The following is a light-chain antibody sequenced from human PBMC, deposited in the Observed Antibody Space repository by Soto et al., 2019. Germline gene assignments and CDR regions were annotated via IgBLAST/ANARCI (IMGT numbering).Light chain of an antibody. CDR1: SSDVGRYNL. CDR3: CSYASSSTLV. V-gene: IGLV2-23*02. Sequence: QSALTQPASVSGSPGQSITISCTGTSSDVGRYNLVSWYQQHPGKAPKLMIYEVSKRDSGVSHRFSGSKSGNTASLTISGLQDEDEADYYCCSYASSSTLVFGGGTKRTVL. CDR2: EVS. J-gene: IGLJ2*01.